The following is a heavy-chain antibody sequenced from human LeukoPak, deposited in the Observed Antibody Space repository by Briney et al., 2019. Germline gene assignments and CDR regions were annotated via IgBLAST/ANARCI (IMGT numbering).Heavy chain of an antibody. CDR1: GYTFNGYY. CDR2: INPNGGGT. Sequence: ASVKVSCKASGYTFNGYYMPWVRQAPGQGLEWMGRINPNGGGTSYAQNFQGRVTMTRDTSISTAYMELSRLRSDDTAVYYCARQYCSGVSCYDYWGQGTLVTVSS. V-gene: IGHV1-2*06. CDR3: ARQYCSGVSCYDY. D-gene: IGHD2-15*01. J-gene: IGHJ4*02.